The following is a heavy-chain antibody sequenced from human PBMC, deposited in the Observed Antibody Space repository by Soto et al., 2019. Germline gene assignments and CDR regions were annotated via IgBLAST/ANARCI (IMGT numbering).Heavy chain of an antibody. D-gene: IGHD3-10*02. V-gene: IGHV3-74*01. Sequence: EVQLVESGGGLVQPGGSLRLSCAASGFIFSNYWMHWVRQAPGKGLVWVSRINRDGSSTGYADSVKGRFTVSRDNAKNTLYLQMNSLRAEDTAVYCCAGEGYNVNFDYWGQGTLVSVSS. CDR3: AGEGYNVNFDY. CDR2: INRDGSST. J-gene: IGHJ4*02. CDR1: GFIFSNYW.